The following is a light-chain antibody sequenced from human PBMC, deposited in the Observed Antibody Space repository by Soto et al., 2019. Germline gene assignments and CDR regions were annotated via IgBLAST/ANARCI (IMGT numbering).Light chain of an antibody. CDR3: CSYAGSYGYV. CDR1: SSDVGGYNY. V-gene: IGLV2-11*01. Sequence: QSALTQPRSVSGSPGQSVTISCTGTSSDVGGYNYVSWYQQHPGKAPKLMIYDVSKRPSGVPDRLSGSKSGNKASLTISGLQAEDEAEYYCCSYAGSYGYVFGTGTKLTVL. J-gene: IGLJ1*01. CDR2: DVS.